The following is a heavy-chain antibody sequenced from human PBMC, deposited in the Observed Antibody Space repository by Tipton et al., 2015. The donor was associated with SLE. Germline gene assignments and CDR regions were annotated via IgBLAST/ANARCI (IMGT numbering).Heavy chain of an antibody. CDR1: GGSISSYY. D-gene: IGHD6-25*01. J-gene: IGHJ4*02. CDR2: IYTSGST. Sequence: TLSLTCTVSGGSISSYYWSWIRQPAGKGLVWIGRIYTSGSTNYNPSLKSRVTMSVDTSKNQFSLKLSSVTAADTAVYFCARGEAAGFDYWGQGTLLTVSS. V-gene: IGHV4-4*07. CDR3: ARGEAAGFDY.